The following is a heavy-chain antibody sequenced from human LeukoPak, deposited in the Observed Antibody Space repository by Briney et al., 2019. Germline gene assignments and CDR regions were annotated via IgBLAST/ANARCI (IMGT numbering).Heavy chain of an antibody. Sequence: PGGSLRLSCTASGFTFGDYAISWVRQAPGKGLEWVGFIRSKAYGGTTEYAASVKGRFTISRDDSKSIAYLQMNSLKTEATAVYCCTRSIPGDYYPYYYGMDVWGQGTTVTVSS. V-gene: IGHV3-49*04. CDR3: TRSIPGDYYPYYYGMDV. CDR2: IRSKAYGGTT. D-gene: IGHD4-17*01. J-gene: IGHJ6*02. CDR1: GFTFGDYA.